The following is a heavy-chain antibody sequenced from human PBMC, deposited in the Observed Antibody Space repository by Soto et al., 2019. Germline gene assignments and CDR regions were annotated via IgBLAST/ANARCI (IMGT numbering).Heavy chain of an antibody. CDR2: IYFSGST. Sequence: QVQLQESGPGLVKPSQTLSLICTVSGASINSGGYYWSWVRQLPAKGLEWIGYIYFSGSTYYNPSLESRVSISLDTSQNQFSLKLSSVTAADTAVYYCASGKAWEVLLAYWGQGNLVTVSS. D-gene: IGHD1-26*01. J-gene: IGHJ4*02. CDR3: ASGKAWEVLLAY. V-gene: IGHV4-31*03. CDR1: GASINSGGYY.